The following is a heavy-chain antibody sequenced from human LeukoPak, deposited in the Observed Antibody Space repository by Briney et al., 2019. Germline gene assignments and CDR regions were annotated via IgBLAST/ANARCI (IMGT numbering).Heavy chain of an antibody. CDR1: GFTLSTYV. CDR3: ARDEAGYSSD. Sequence: PGGSLRLSCAASGFTLSTYVMHWVRQAPGKGLEHGSSITYDGGSTYYANSVKGRFTISRDNSKTTLYLQMGSLRDEDMSVYYCARDEAGYSSDWGQGTLVTVSS. CDR2: ITYDGGST. D-gene: IGHD6-19*01. J-gene: IGHJ1*01. V-gene: IGHV3-64*01.